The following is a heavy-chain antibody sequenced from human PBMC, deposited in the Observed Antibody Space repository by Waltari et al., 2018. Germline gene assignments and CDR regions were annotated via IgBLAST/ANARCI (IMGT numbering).Heavy chain of an antibody. CDR2: IHYSGTS. CDR1: GGSISSSSYY. Sequence: QLQLQESGPGLVKPSETLSLTCIVSGGSISSSSYYWGWIRQPPGKGLEWIGSIHYSGTSYYNPSLKSRVTMSVDTSKNQFSLKLRSVTAADTALYYCARSLFRNYYDSSGYFNWFDPWGQGTLVTVSS. V-gene: IGHV4-39*01. D-gene: IGHD3-22*01. CDR3: ARSLFRNYYDSSGYFNWFDP. J-gene: IGHJ5*02.